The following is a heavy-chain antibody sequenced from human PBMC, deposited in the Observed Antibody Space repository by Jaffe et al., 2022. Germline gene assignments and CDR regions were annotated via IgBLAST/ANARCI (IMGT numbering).Heavy chain of an antibody. D-gene: IGHD3-10*01. CDR2: IYTSGST. V-gene: IGHV4-61*02. J-gene: IGHJ4*02. CDR1: GGSISSGSYY. Sequence: QVQLQESGPGLVKPSQTLSLTCTVSGGSISSGSYYWSWIRQPAGKGLEWIGRIYTSGSTNYNPSLKSRVTISVDTSKNQFSLKLSSVTAADTAVYYCARAEVDYYGSIWSGEYFDYWGQGTLVTVSS. CDR3: ARAEVDYYGSIWSGEYFDY.